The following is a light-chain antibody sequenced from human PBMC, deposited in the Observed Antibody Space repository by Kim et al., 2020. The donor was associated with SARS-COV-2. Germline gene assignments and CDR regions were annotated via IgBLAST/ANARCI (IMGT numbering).Light chain of an antibody. Sequence: GSVGDMVSITCRASQGISSLLSWYQQKPGKAPKLLIYAASTLQSGVPSRFSGSGSGTDFTLIISSLQPEDFATYYCQQVNSFPLTFGGGTKVDIK. CDR1: QGISSL. CDR3: QQVNSFPLT. CDR2: AAS. V-gene: IGKV1-12*01. J-gene: IGKJ4*01.